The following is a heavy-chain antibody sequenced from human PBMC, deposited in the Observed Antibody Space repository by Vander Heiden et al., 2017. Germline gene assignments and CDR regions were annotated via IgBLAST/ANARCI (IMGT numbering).Heavy chain of an antibody. CDR2: ISWNSGSI. D-gene: IGHD6-13*01. J-gene: IGHJ4*02. CDR3: AKDTGYSSSGTFDY. CDR1: GFTFDDYA. Sequence: EVYLVESGGGLVQPGRSLRLSCAASGFTFDDYAMHWVRQAPGKGLEWVSGISWNSGSIGYADSVKGRFTISRDNAKKSLYLQMNSLRAEDTALYYCAKDTGYSSSGTFDYWGQGILVTVSS. V-gene: IGHV3-9*01.